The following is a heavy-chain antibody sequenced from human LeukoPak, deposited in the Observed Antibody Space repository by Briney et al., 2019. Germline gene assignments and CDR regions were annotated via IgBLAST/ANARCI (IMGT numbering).Heavy chain of an antibody. CDR1: GFTFSSYA. Sequence: PGGSRGLSCAASGFTFSSYAMSWVRQAPGKGLEWVSAISGSGGSTYYADSVEGRFTISRDNSKNTLYLQMNSLRAEDTAVYYCAKVDGSGSYQDYWGQGTLVTVSS. J-gene: IGHJ4*02. CDR2: ISGSGGST. CDR3: AKVDGSGSYQDY. V-gene: IGHV3-23*01. D-gene: IGHD3-10*01.